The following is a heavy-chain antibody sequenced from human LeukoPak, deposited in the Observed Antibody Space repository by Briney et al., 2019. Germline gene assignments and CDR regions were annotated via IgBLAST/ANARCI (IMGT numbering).Heavy chain of an antibody. CDR2: ISWDGDTT. CDR3: AKARGLIGGAFDI. D-gene: IGHD3-22*01. J-gene: IGHJ3*02. Sequence: GGSLRLSCAASGFTFDDYIMHWVRQAPGKGLEWVSLISWDGDTTYYADSVKGRFTSSRDNSKNSLFLQMNSLRTEDTALYYCAKARGLIGGAFDIWGQGTMVTVSS. CDR1: GFTFDDYI. V-gene: IGHV3-43*01.